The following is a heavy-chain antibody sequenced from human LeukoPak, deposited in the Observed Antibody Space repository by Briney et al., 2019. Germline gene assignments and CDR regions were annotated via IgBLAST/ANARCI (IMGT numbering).Heavy chain of an antibody. CDR2: IKSDGST. CDR1: GFTFSSYW. D-gene: IGHD5-24*01. CDR3: ARVEMATIRDY. Sequence: PGGSLRLSCAASGFTFSSYWMHWVRQAPGKGLVWVSRIKSDGSTNYADSVKGRFTISRDNAKNTVSLQMNSLRAEDTGVYYCARVEMATIRDYWGQGTLVTVSS. V-gene: IGHV3-74*01. J-gene: IGHJ4*02.